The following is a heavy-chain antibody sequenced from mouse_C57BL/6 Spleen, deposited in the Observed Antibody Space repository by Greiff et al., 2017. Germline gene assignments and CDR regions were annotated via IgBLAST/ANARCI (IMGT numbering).Heavy chain of an antibody. CDR1: GYAFTNYL. CDR3: SRSDYGNYVLFDY. D-gene: IGHD2-1*01. CDR2: INPGSGGT. J-gene: IGHJ2*01. V-gene: IGHV1-54*01. Sequence: QVQLQQSGAELVRPGTSVKVSCKASGYAFTNYLIEWVKQRPGQGLEWIGVINPGSGGTNYNEKFKGKATLTADKSSSTAYMQLSSLPSEDSAVYFCSRSDYGNYVLFDYWGQGTTLTVSS.